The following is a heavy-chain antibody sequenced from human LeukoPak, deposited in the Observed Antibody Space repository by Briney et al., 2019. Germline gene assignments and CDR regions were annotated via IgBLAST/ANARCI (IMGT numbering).Heavy chain of an antibody. D-gene: IGHD2-15*01. CDR2: IKQDGSEK. CDR1: GFTFSSYW. Sequence: PGGSLRLSCAASGFTFSSYWMTWVRQAPGKRLEWVANIKQDGSEKYYVDSVKGRFTIFRDNAKNSLYLQMNSLRGEDTALYYCARVLDSSSSRYQAFPYWGQGTLVTVS. J-gene: IGHJ4*02. CDR3: ARVLDSSSSRYQAFPY. V-gene: IGHV3-7*01.